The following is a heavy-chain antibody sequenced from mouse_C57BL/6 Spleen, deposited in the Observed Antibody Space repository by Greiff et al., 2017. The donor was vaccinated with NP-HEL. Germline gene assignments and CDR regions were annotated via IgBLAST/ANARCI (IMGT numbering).Heavy chain of an antibody. V-gene: IGHV1-50*01. Sequence: VQLQQPGAELVKPGASVKLSCKASGYTFTSYWMQWVKQRPGQGLEWIGEIDPSDSYTNYNQKFKGKATLTVDTSSSTAYMQLSSLTSEDSAVYYGARDGYWGQGTTLTVSS. CDR2: IDPSDSYT. CDR1: GYTFTSYW. CDR3: ARDGY. J-gene: IGHJ2*01.